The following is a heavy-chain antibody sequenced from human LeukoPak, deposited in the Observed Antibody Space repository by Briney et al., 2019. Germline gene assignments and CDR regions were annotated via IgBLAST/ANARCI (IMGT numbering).Heavy chain of an antibody. CDR2: ISSGGSSM. D-gene: IGHD4-17*01. V-gene: IGHV3-48*03. CDR3: ARDMTTVTTSSVSGYYFYGMDV. J-gene: IGHJ6*02. CDR1: GFTLSSYE. Sequence: PGGSLRLSCAVSGFTLSSYEMNWVRQAPGKGLAWVSYISSGGSSMFYADSVKGRFTISRDNAKNSLYLQMNSLRAEDTAVYYCARDMTTVTTSSVSGYYFYGMDVWGQGTTVTVSS.